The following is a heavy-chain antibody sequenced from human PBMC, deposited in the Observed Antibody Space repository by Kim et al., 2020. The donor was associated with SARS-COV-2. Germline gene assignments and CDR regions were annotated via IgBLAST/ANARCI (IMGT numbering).Heavy chain of an antibody. Sequence: SETLSLTCTVSDGSIENYYWSWFRQPPGKGLEWIGYVFSSGTTNYNPSLDSRLTISVDTSKNQFSLRLRSVTAADTAVYYGARRDTRGYYSLWGQGSLVTVSS. CDR3: ARRDTRGYYSL. CDR2: VFSSGTT. D-gene: IGHD3-22*01. V-gene: IGHV4-59*01. CDR1: DGSIENYY. J-gene: IGHJ4*02.